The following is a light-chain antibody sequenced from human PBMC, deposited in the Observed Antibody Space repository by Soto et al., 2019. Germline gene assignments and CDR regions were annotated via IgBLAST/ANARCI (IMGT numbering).Light chain of an antibody. Sequence: EIVLTQSPGTLSLSPGERATLSCSASQSVSSSFLAWFQQKPGQGPRLLIYGASSRATGIPDRFSGSGSGTDFTLTISRLEPEDFAVYYCQQYDSSPLTFGGGTKVEIK. J-gene: IGKJ4*01. CDR1: QSVSSSF. CDR3: QQYDSSPLT. V-gene: IGKV3-20*01. CDR2: GAS.